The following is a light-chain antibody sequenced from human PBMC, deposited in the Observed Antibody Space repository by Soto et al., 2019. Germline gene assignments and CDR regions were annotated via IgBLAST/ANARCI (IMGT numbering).Light chain of an antibody. J-gene: IGKJ4*01. V-gene: IGKV1-33*01. CDR2: DAS. Sequence: DIQMTQSPSSLSASERDRVTITCQSSHDVSRNLNWFQQKPGEAPQLLIYDASNLVRVVPSRFSGSGSRTDFTLTISSLQADDVATYYCQQYNSMLSFGGGTEVEI. CDR3: QQYNSMLS. CDR1: HDVSRN.